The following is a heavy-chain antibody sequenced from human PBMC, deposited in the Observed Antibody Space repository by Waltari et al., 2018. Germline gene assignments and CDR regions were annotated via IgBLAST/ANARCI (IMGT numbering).Heavy chain of an antibody. J-gene: IGHJ5*02. Sequence: QVQLQESCPGLVKPSGTLSLTCAAPGGPIRSSNWWSWVRRPPGQGLEWIGEIYHSGSTNYNPSLKSRVTIAVDKSKNQFSLKLSSVTAADTAVYYCAREGSRSVEMATGGGFDPWGQGTLVTVSS. CDR2: IYHSGST. CDR3: AREGSRSVEMATGGGFDP. V-gene: IGHV4-4*02. D-gene: IGHD5-12*01. CDR1: GGPIRSSNW.